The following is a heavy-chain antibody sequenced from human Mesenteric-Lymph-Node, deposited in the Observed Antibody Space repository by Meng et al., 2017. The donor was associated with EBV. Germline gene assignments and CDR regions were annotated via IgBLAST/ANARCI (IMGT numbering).Heavy chain of an antibody. Sequence: VRLVQLGAWVKKPGASVKVSRKAPGYAFTSYGINWVRRATGQGLEWMGWMNPNSGNTGSAQKFQGRVTMTRNTAISTAYMELNSLTSEDTAIYYCSRDSIYDGLDYWGQGTLVTVSS. CDR2: MNPNSGNT. D-gene: IGHD3-16*01. CDR3: SRDSIYDGLDY. CDR1: GYAFTSYG. J-gene: IGHJ4*02. V-gene: IGHV1-8*01.